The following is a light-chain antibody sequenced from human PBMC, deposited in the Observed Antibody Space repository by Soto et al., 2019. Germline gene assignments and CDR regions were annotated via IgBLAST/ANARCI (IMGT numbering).Light chain of an antibody. CDR3: QQLNSYRT. J-gene: IGKJ4*01. CDR2: AAS. CDR1: QGISSY. V-gene: IGKV1-9*01. Sequence: DIKLTQSPSFVSASVGDRVTITFRASQGISSYLAWYQQKPGKAPKLLIYAASTLQSGVPSRFSGSGSGTEFTLTISSLQPEDFATYYCQQLNSYRTFGGRTNVDNK.